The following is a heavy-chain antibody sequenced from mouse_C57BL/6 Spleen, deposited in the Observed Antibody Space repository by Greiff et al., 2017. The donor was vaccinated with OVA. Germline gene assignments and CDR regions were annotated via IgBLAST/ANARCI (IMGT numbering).Heavy chain of an antibody. CDR3: AGDPMAVDGFAY. V-gene: IGHV12-3*01. CDR1: GFPITSGYY. Sequence: VKLQESGPGLVRPSQSLFLTCSITGFPITSGYYWIWIRQSPGKPLEWMGYITHSGETFYNPSLQSPISITRETSKNQFFLQLNSVTTEDTAMYYCAGDPMAVDGFAYWGQGTLVTVSA. CDR2: ITHSGET. J-gene: IGHJ3*01.